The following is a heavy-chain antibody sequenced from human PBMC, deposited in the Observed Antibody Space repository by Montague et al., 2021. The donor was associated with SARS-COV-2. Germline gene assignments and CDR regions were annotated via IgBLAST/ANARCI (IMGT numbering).Heavy chain of an antibody. CDR1: GGSMSGYY. CDR2: VHYTGST. D-gene: IGHD1-1*01. CDR3: ARAQNTCFIANCVNYFDF. J-gene: IGHJ4*02. Sequence: SETLSLTCTVSGGSMSGYYWSWIRQPPGKGLEWIGYVHYTGSTKYNPSLKTRVTMSLDTPKNRFSLHLRSVTAADTAVYFCARAQNTCFIANCVNYFDFWGLGALVTVSS. V-gene: IGHV4-59*01.